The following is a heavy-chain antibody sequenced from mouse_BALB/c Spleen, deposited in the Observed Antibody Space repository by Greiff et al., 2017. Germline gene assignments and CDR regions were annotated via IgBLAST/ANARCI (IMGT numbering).Heavy chain of an antibody. CDR3: ARPNYYGSRHYAMDY. V-gene: IGHV5-6-5*01. D-gene: IGHD1-1*01. CDR1: GFTFSSYA. J-gene: IGHJ4*01. CDR2: ISSGGST. Sequence: EVHLVESGGGLVKPGGSLKLSCAASGFTFSSYAMSWVRQTPEKRLEWVASISSGGSTYYPDSVKGRFTISRDNARNILYLQMSSLRSEDTAMYYCARPNYYGSRHYAMDYWGQGTSVTVSS.